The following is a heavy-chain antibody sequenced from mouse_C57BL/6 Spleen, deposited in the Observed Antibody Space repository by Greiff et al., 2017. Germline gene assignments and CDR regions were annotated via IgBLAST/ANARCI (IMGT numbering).Heavy chain of an antibody. V-gene: IGHV1-26*01. CDR3: ARSLPLLRYSY. Sequence: EVQLQQSGPELVKPGASVKISCKASGYTFTDYYMNWVKQSHGKSLEWIGDINPNNGGTSYNQKFKGKATLTVDKSSSTAYMELRSLTSEDSAVYYCARSLPLLRYSYWGQETLVTVSA. D-gene: IGHD1-1*01. CDR2: INPNNGGT. J-gene: IGHJ3*01. CDR1: GYTFTDYY.